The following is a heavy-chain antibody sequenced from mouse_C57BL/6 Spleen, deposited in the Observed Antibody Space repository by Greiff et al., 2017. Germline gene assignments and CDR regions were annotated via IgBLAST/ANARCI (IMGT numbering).Heavy chain of an antibody. Sequence: VQVVESGPELVKPGASVKISCKASGYAFSSSWMNWVKQRPGKGLEWIGRIYPGDGDTNYNGKFKGKATLTADKSSSTAYMQLSSLTSEDSAVYFCARDGRMDYWGQGTSVTVSS. CDR1: GYAFSSSW. J-gene: IGHJ4*01. CDR3: ARDGRMDY. V-gene: IGHV1-82*01. CDR2: IYPGDGDT.